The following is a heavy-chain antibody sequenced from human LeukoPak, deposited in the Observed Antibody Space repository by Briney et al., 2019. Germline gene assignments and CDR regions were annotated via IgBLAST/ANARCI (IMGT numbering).Heavy chain of an antibody. V-gene: IGHV3-7*01. Sequence: GGSLRLSCAASGFTFSSYWMSWVRQAPGKGLEWVANIKQDGSEKYYVDSVKGRFTISRDNAKNSLYLQMNSLRAEDTAVYYCASSIVGATEFYMDVWGKGTTVTISS. CDR2: IKQDGSEK. CDR1: GFTFSSYW. CDR3: ASSIVGATEFYMDV. J-gene: IGHJ6*03. D-gene: IGHD1-26*01.